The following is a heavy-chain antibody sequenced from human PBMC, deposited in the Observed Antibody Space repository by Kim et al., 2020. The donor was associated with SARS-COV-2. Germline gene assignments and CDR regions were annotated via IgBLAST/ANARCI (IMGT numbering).Heavy chain of an antibody. D-gene: IGHD3-10*01. CDR3: AREVGTQEDY. CDR2: YAGNP. J-gene: IGHJ4*02. Sequence: YAGNPTYAQGFTGRFVFSLDTSVSTAYLQISSLKAEDTAVYYCAREVGTQEDYWGQGTLVTVSS. V-gene: IGHV7-4-1*02.